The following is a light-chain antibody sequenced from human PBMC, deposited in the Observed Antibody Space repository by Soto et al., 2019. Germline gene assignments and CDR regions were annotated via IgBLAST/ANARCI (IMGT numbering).Light chain of an antibody. J-gene: IGKJ4*01. V-gene: IGKV3-11*01. CDR2: DAS. Sequence: EIVLTQSPATLSLSPGERATLSCRASQSVSIYLAWYQQKPGQTPSLLIYDASYRAPGIPARFSTCGSGTDITLTISSLEPEDFAVHYCQQRSNWPLTFGGGTKVEIK. CDR1: QSVSIY. CDR3: QQRSNWPLT.